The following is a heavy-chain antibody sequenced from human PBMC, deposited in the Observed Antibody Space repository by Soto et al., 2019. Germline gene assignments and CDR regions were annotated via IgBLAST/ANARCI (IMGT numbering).Heavy chain of an antibody. CDR1: GGTFSSFT. CDR2: IIPIFGTA. CDR3: ARDLATGIINGHWFDP. Sequence: QVQLVQSGAEGKKPGSSVKVSCKASGGTFSSFTITWVRQAPGQGLEWVGRIIPIFGTANYAQKVQGRVIMTADKSTSAAYMELGSLRSEDTAVYYCARDLATGIINGHWFDPWGQGTLVTVSS. D-gene: IGHD3-10*01. J-gene: IGHJ5*02. V-gene: IGHV1-69*06.